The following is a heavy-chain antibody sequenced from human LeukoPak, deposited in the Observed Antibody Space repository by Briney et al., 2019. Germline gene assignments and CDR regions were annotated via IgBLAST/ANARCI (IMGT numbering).Heavy chain of an antibody. V-gene: IGHV3-48*02. D-gene: IGHD2-2*01. CDR2: ISSSSSTT. J-gene: IGHJ4*02. CDR3: ARVEETDCSSTSCLFDY. CDR1: GFTFSSYS. Sequence: PGGPLRLSCAASGFTFSSYSMNWVRQAPGKGLEWVSYISSSSSTTYYADSVKGRFTISRDNAKNSLYLQMNSLRDEDTAVYYCARVEETDCSSTSCLFDYWGQGTLVTVSS.